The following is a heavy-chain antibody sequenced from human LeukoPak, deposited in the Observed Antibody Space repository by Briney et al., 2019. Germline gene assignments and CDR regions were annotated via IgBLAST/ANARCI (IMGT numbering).Heavy chain of an antibody. D-gene: IGHD3-10*01. Sequence: GGSLRLSCAASGFTFSSYAMSWVRQAPGKGLEWVSAISGSGGSTYYADSVKGRFTISRDNSKNTLYLQMNSLRAEDTAVYYCXKGXVRGVHYGMDVWGQGTTVTVSS. CDR3: XKGXVRGVHYGMDV. J-gene: IGHJ6*02. CDR1: GFTFSSYA. CDR2: ISGSGGST. V-gene: IGHV3-23*01.